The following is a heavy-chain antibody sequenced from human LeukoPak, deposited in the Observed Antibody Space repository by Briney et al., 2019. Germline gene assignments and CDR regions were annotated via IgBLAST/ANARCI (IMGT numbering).Heavy chain of an antibody. V-gene: IGHV3-30*18. CDR2: ISYDGSNK. CDR3: AKDDLNYYDSRGYYGSFDY. D-gene: IGHD3-22*01. CDR1: GFTFSSYA. J-gene: IGHJ4*02. Sequence: GGSLRLSCAASGFTFSSYAMHWVRQAPGKGLEWVALISYDGSNKKYADFVKGRFTISRDNSKNTLYLQMNSLRAEDTAVYYCAKDDLNYYDSRGYYGSFDYWGQGALVTVSS.